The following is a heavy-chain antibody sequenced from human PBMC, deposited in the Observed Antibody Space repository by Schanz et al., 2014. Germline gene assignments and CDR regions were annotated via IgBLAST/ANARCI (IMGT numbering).Heavy chain of an antibody. J-gene: IGHJ4*02. CDR1: GFTFSSYG. CDR3: ARDHTTESYYSAGPPIDY. CDR2: IWYDGSNK. V-gene: IGHV3-33*01. D-gene: IGHD1-26*01. Sequence: VQLVESGGVVVQPGWPLRLSRAASGFTFSSYGMHWVRQAPGKGLEWVALIWYDGSNKYYADSVKGRFTISRDNSKNTLLLQMNSLRAEDTAVYYCARDHTTESYYSAGPPIDYWGQGTLLTVSS.